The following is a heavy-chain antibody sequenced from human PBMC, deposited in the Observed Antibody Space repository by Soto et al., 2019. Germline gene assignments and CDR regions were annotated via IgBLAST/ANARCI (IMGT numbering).Heavy chain of an antibody. J-gene: IGHJ4*02. Sequence: PSETLSLTCTVSGGSISSYYWSWIRQPPGKGLEWIGYIYYSGSTNYNPSLKSRVTISVDTSKKQFSLKLSSVTAADTAVYYCSRSRYSGYDSVDYWGQGTLVTVSS. V-gene: IGHV4-59*01. D-gene: IGHD5-12*01. CDR3: SRSRYSGYDSVDY. CDR1: GGSISSYY. CDR2: IYYSGST.